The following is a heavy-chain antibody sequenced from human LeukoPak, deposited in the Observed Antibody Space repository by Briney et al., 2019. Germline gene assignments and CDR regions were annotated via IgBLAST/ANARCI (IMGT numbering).Heavy chain of an antibody. V-gene: IGHV3-48*04. CDR2: ISSSGSTI. CDR1: GFTFSSYA. J-gene: IGHJ5*02. CDR3: ARRGSSGDWFDP. D-gene: IGHD1-26*01. Sequence: QTGGSLRLSCAASGFTFSSYAMSWVRQAPGKGLEWVSYISSSGSTIYYADSVKGRFTISRDNAKNSLYLQMNSLRAEDTAVYYCARRGSSGDWFDPWGPGTLVTVSS.